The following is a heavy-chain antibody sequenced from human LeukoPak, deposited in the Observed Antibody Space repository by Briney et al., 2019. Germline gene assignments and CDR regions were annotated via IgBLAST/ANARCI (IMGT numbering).Heavy chain of an antibody. J-gene: IGHJ3*02. Sequence: GESLKISCKGSGYSFTSYWIGWVRQMPGKGLEWMGIIYPGDSDTRYSPSFQGQVTISADKSISTAYLQWSSLKASDTAMYYCARRRRYFDWLSPWAFDIWGQGTMVTVSS. CDR1: GYSFTSYW. D-gene: IGHD3-9*01. V-gene: IGHV5-51*01. CDR3: ARRRRYFDWLSPWAFDI. CDR2: IYPGDSDT.